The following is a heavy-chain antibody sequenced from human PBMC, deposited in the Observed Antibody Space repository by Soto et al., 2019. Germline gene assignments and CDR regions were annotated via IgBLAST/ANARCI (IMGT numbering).Heavy chain of an antibody. Sequence: SGPTLVNATQTLTLTCTFSGFSLRTSGMCVSWIRQPPGKALEWLALVDWDGDKYYNTSLKTRLTISRDTSKNQVVLTMTNMDPVDTATYYCARRAAYSSSYFFDYWGQGSLVTVSS. CDR2: VDWDGDK. D-gene: IGHD6-6*01. J-gene: IGHJ4*02. CDR1: GFSLRTSGMC. V-gene: IGHV2-70*12. CDR3: ARRAAYSSSYFFDY.